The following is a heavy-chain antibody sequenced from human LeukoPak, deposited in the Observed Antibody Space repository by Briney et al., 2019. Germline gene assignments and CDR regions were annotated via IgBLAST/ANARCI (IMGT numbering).Heavy chain of an antibody. CDR3: ARELWGSGPHDAFDI. V-gene: IGHV4-59*01. J-gene: IGHJ3*02. CDR2: IYYSGST. Sequence: SETLSLTCTVSGVSISSYYWSWIRQPPGKGLEWIGYIYYSGSTNYNPSLKSRVTISVDTSKNQFSLELSSVTAADTAVYYCARELWGSGPHDAFDIWGQGTMVTVSS. D-gene: IGHD2-15*01. CDR1: GVSISSYY.